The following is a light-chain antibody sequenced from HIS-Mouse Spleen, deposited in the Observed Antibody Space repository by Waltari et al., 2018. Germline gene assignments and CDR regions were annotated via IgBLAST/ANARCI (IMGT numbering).Light chain of an antibody. J-gene: IGLJ2*01. CDR1: ALPTKY. CDR3: YSTDSSGNHRV. CDR2: EDS. Sequence: SYELTQPPSVPVSPGQPATMTCPADALPTKYAYWYQQKSGPAPVLVIYEDSKRPSGIPERFSGSSSGTMATLTISGAQVEDEADYYCYSTDSSGNHRVFGGGTKLTVL. V-gene: IGLV3-10*01.